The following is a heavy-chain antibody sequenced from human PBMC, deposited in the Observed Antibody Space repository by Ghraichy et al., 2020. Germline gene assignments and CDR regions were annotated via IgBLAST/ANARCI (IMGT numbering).Heavy chain of an antibody. CDR1: GGFISSYY. J-gene: IGHJ2*01. V-gene: IGHV4-59*01. D-gene: IGHD7-27*01. CDR2: IYYSGST. Sequence: SQTLSLTCTVSGGFISSYYWSWIRQPPGKGLEWIGYIYYSGSTNYNPSLKSRVTISVDTSKNQFSLKLSSVTAADTAVYYCARAMKLGIILTNWYFDLWGRGTLVTVSS. CDR3: ARAMKLGIILTNWYFDL.